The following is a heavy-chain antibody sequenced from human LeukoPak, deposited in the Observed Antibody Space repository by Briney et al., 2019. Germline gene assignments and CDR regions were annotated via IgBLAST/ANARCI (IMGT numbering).Heavy chain of an antibody. CDR3: ARDWWFDP. V-gene: IGHV3-74*01. J-gene: IGHJ5*02. Sequence: GGSLRLSCATSGFTFSNYWMHWVRQTPGKGLEWVSRINNDGSTTNYADSVKGRFTISRDNVKNTLYPQMNSLRVEDSAVYYCARDWWFDPWGQGTLVTVSS. CDR1: GFTFSNYW. CDR2: INNDGSTT.